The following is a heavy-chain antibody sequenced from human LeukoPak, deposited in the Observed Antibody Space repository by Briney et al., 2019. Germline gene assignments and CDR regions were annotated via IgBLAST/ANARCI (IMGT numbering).Heavy chain of an antibody. CDR3: ARDHHTLLYDILTGYYNPLDY. CDR1: GYTFTGYY. D-gene: IGHD3-9*01. Sequence: ASVTVSCKASGYTFTGYYMHWVRQAPGQGLEWMGWINPNSGGTNYAQKFQGRVTMTRDTSISTAYMELSRLRSDDTVVYYCARDHHTLLYDILTGYYNPLDYWGQGTLVTVSS. J-gene: IGHJ4*02. CDR2: INPNSGGT. V-gene: IGHV1-2*02.